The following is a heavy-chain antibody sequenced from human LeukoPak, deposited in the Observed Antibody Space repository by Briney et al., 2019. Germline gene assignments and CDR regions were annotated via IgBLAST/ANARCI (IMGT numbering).Heavy chain of an antibody. J-gene: IGHJ4*02. V-gene: IGHV3-48*03. CDR1: GFTFSSYE. CDR2: ISSSGSTI. D-gene: IGHD3-9*01. Sequence: PGGSLRLSCAASGFTFSSYEMNWVRQAPGKGLEWVSYISSSGSTIYYADSVKGRFTISRDNAKNSLYLQMDSLRAEDTAVYYCARDPDILTGYYYFDYWGQGTLVTVSS. CDR3: ARDPDILTGYYYFDY.